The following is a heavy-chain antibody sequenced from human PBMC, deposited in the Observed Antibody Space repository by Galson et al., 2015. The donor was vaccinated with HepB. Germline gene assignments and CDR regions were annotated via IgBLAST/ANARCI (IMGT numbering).Heavy chain of an antibody. Sequence: SLRLSCAASGFTFSTYAMHWVRQAPGKGLEWVAAMSYDGGNEYYADSVKGRFTISRDNSKNTLYLQMNTLRAEDTAVFYCARVKAPITIYGSLDYWGQGTLVTVSS. CDR2: MSYDGGNE. CDR3: ARVKAPITIYGSLDY. V-gene: IGHV3-30-3*01. CDR1: GFTFSTYA. J-gene: IGHJ4*02. D-gene: IGHD3-9*01.